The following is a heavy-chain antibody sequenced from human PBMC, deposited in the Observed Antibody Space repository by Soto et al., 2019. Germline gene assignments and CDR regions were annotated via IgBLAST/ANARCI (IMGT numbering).Heavy chain of an antibody. CDR3: ARDDYGGNLAAFDI. CDR1: GFTFSSYE. CDR2: ISSSGSTI. D-gene: IGHD4-17*01. J-gene: IGHJ3*02. Sequence: EVQLVESGGGLVQPGGSLRLSCAASGFTFSSYEMNCVRQAPGKGLEWFSYISSSGSTIYYADSVKGRFTISRDNAKNSLHLQMNSQRAEATSVDYCARDDYGGNLAAFDIWGQGTMVTVSS. V-gene: IGHV3-48*03.